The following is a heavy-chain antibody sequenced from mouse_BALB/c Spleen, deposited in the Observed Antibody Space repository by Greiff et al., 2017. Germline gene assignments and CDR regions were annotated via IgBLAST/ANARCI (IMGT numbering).Heavy chain of an antibody. CDR1: GYTFTSYW. J-gene: IGHJ2*01. CDR3: ARRYDFDY. Sequence: QVQLQQPGAELVKPGAPVKLSCKASGYTFTSYWMNWVKQRPGRGLEWIGRIDPSDSETHYNQKFKDKATLTVDKSSSTAYIQLSSLTSEDSAVYYGARRYDFDYWGQGTTLTVSS. V-gene: IGHV1-69*02. CDR2: IDPSDSET. D-gene: IGHD2-10*02.